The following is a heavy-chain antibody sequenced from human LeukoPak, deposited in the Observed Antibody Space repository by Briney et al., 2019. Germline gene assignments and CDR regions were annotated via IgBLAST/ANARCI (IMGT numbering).Heavy chain of an antibody. Sequence: ASVKVSCKASGGTFISYTISWVRQAPGQGVEWMGRIIPILGIANYAQKFQGRVTITADKSPSTAYMELSSLRSEDTAVYYCARDGGVYDSSGYYLDYWGQGTLVTVSS. J-gene: IGHJ4*02. V-gene: IGHV1-69*04. D-gene: IGHD3-22*01. CDR1: GGTFISYT. CDR2: IIPILGIA. CDR3: ARDGGVYDSSGYYLDY.